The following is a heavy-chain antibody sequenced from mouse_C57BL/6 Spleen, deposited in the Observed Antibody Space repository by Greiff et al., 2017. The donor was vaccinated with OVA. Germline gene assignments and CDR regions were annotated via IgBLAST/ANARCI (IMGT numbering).Heavy chain of an antibody. Sequence: VQLQESGPGLVAPSQSLSITCTVSGFSLTSYAISWVRQPPGKGLEWLGVIWTGGGTNYNTAIKTSLCISKYKSKSQDFLRMNSMQTDDTAWYYCARHSCYPYYFDYWGQGTTLTVSA. V-gene: IGHV2-9-1*01. D-gene: IGHD3-2*02. CDR1: GFSLTSYA. J-gene: IGHJ2*01. CDR2: IWTGGGT. CDR3: ARHSCYPYYFDY.